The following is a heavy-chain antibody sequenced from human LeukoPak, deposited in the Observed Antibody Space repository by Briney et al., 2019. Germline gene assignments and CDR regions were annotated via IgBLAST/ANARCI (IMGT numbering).Heavy chain of an antibody. J-gene: IGHJ4*02. Sequence: GASVKVSCKASGYTFTCYAISWVRQAPGQGLEWMGRIIPILGIANYAQKFQGRVTITADKSTSTAYMELSSLRSEDTAVYYCARVFPYRDGYPQAYYFDYWGQGTLVTVSS. D-gene: IGHD5-24*01. CDR1: GYTFTCYA. V-gene: IGHV1-69*04. CDR3: ARVFPYRDGYPQAYYFDY. CDR2: IIPILGIA.